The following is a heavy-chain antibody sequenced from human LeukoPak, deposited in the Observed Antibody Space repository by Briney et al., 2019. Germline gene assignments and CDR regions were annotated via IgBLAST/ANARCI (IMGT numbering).Heavy chain of an antibody. CDR1: GGTFSNYA. CDR2: IIPIFGTA. CDR3: ARDRVGATRVFDY. D-gene: IGHD1-26*01. Sequence: SVKVSCKASGGTFSNYAISWVRQAPGQGLEWMGGIIPIFGTANYAQKFQGRVTITADESTSTAYMDLSSLRSEDTAVYYCARDRVGATRVFDYWGQGTLVTVSS. V-gene: IGHV1-69*13. J-gene: IGHJ4*02.